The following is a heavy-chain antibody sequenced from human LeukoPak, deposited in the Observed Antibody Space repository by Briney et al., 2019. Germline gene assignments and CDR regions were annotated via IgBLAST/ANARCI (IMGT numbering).Heavy chain of an antibody. CDR2: IKQDGSEK. V-gene: IGHV3-7*03. D-gene: IGHD6-19*01. J-gene: IGHJ4*02. CDR1: GFTFSSYW. Sequence: PGGSLRLSCAASGFTFSSYWMSWVGQAPGKGLEWVANIKQDGSEKYYVDSVKGRFTISRDNAKNSLYLQMNSLRVEDTAVYYCGKTTTGYSSGRYPGWPVDYWGQGSLVTVSS. CDR3: GKTTTGYSSGRYPGWPVDY.